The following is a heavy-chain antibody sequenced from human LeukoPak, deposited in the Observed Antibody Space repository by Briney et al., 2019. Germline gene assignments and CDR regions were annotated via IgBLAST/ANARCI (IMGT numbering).Heavy chain of an antibody. Sequence: SETLSLTCTVSGGSISSYYWSWIRQPPGKGLEWIASVHYSGSTYYNPSLKSRITISVDTSKNQFSLNLRSVTAADTAVYFCARQLYVSGSYYAPMDVWGKGTTVTISS. CDR1: GGSISSYY. CDR2: VHYSGST. CDR3: ARQLYVSGSYYAPMDV. J-gene: IGHJ6*03. D-gene: IGHD3-10*01. V-gene: IGHV4-59*05.